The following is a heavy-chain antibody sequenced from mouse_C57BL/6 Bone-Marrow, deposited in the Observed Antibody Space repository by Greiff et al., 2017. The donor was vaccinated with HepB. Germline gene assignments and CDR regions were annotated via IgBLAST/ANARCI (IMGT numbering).Heavy chain of an antibody. CDR1: GFTFSNYW. J-gene: IGHJ3*01. Sequence: EVKLMESGGGLVQPGGSMKLSCVASGFTFSNYWMNWVRQSPEKGLEWVAQIRLKSDNYATHYAESVKGRFTISRDDSKSSVYLQMNNLRAEDTGIYYCTGGYKEFAYWGQGTLVTVSA. CDR3: TGGYKEFAY. CDR2: IRLKSDNYAT. D-gene: IGHD1-2*01. V-gene: IGHV6-3*01.